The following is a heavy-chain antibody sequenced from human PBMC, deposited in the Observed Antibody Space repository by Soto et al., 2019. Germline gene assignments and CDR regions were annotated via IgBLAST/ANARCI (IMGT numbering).Heavy chain of an antibody. J-gene: IGHJ5*02. CDR3: ARDRDYSGSYYEFDP. CDR1: GGTFSSYA. Sequence: QVQLVQSGAEGKKPGSSVKVSCKASGGTFSSYAISWVRQAPGQGLEWMGGIIPIFGTANYAQKFQGRVTITADESTSTAYMALSSLRSEDTAVYYCARDRDYSGSYYEFDPWGQGTLVTVSS. V-gene: IGHV1-69*01. D-gene: IGHD1-26*01. CDR2: IIPIFGTA.